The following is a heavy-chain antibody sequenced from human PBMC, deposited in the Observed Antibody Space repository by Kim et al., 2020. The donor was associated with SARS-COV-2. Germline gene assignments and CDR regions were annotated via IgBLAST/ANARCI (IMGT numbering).Heavy chain of an antibody. J-gene: IGHJ4*02. CDR3: ARDRRLLMARYSDC. D-gene: IGHD2-8*01. CDR2: IYYSGST. Sequence: SETLSLTCTVSGGSISGYYWNWIRQPPGKGLEWIGYIYYSGSTNYNPSLKSRVTISVDTSKNQFSLRLSSVTAADTAVYYCARDRRLLMARYSDCWGQGTLVTVSS. CDR1: GGSISGYY. V-gene: IGHV4-59*01.